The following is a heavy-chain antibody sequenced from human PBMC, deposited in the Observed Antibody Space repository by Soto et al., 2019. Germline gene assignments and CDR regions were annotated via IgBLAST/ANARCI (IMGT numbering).Heavy chain of an antibody. J-gene: IGHJ4*02. CDR2: IDWDDDK. D-gene: IGHD3-22*01. CDR3: ARIQPDYYDSSGYYDY. Sequence: SGPTLVNPTQTLTLTCTFSGFSLSTSGMRVSWIRQPPGKALEWLARIDWDDDKFYSTSLKTRLTISKDTSKNQVVLTMTNMDPVDTATYYCARIQPDYYDSSGYYDYWGQGTLVTVSS. CDR1: GFSLSTSGMR. V-gene: IGHV2-70*04.